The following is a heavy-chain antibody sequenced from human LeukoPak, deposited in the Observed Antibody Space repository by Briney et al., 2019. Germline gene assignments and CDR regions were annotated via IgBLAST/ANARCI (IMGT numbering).Heavy chain of an antibody. CDR3: ARTDQAYCGGDCYRGAFDI. CDR2: INPNSGGT. J-gene: IGHJ3*02. D-gene: IGHD2-21*02. V-gene: IGHV1-2*02. CDR1: GYTFTGYY. Sequence: ASVKVSCKASGYTFTGYYMHWVRQAPGQGLEWVGWINPNSGGTNYAQKFQGRVTMTRDTSISTAYMELSRLRSDDTAVYYCARTDQAYCGGDCYRGAFDIWGQGTMVTVSS.